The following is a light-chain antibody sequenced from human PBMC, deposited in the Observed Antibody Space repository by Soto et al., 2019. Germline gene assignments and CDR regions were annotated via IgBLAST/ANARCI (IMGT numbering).Light chain of an antibody. CDR3: QQYNNWPLT. J-gene: IGKJ5*01. CDR1: QSISRN. CDR2: GAS. V-gene: IGKV3-15*01. Sequence: EIVMTQSPATLSVSPGERATLSCRASQSISRNLAWYQQKPGQAPRLLIYGASTRATGIPARFSGRGSGTEFSLTISSLQSEDFAVYYCQQYNNWPLTFGQGTRLEIK.